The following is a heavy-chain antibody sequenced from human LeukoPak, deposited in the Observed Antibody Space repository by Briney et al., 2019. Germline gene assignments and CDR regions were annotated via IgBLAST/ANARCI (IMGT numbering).Heavy chain of an antibody. D-gene: IGHD3-10*01. J-gene: IGHJ4*02. V-gene: IGHV3-23*01. CDR1: GLTFSRYA. CDR2: ISGSGGIT. Sequence: GASLRLSCAASGLTFSRYAVGWVRQVPGKGLEWVSAISGSGGITYYADSVKGRFTISRDNSKNTLYLQMNSLRAEDTAIYYCAKAQVPESYGSGSYYVGFDYWGQGTLVTVSS. CDR3: AKAQVPESYGSGSYYVGFDY.